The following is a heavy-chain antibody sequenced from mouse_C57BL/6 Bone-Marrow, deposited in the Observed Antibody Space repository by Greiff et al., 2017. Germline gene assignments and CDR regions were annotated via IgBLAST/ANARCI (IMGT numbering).Heavy chain of an antibody. CDR3: ARGTYDGYQFAY. CDR1: GYAFSSYW. Sequence: QVQLKESGAELVKPGASVKISCKASGYAFSSYWMNWVKQRPGRGLEWIGQIYPGDGDTNYNGKFKGKATLTADKSSSTAYMQLSSLTSEDSAVYFCARGTYDGYQFAYWGQGTLVTVSA. V-gene: IGHV1-80*01. D-gene: IGHD2-3*01. J-gene: IGHJ3*01. CDR2: IYPGDGDT.